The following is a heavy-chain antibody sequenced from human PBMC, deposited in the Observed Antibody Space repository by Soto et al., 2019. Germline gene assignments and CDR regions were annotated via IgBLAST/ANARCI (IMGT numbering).Heavy chain of an antibody. J-gene: IGHJ6*02. V-gene: IGHV3-21*01. CDR3: ARFLEWPRPSYYYGMDV. D-gene: IGHD3-3*01. CDR1: GFTFSSYS. CDR2: ISSSSSYI. Sequence: GGSLRLSCAASGFTFSSYSMNWVRQAPGKGLEWVSSISSSSSYIYYADSVKGRFTISRDNAKNSLYLQMNSLRAEDTAVYYCARFLEWPRPSYYYGMDVSGQGTTVTVS.